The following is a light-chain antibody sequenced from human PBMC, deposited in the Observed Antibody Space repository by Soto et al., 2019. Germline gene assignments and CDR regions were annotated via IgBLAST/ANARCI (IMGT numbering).Light chain of an antibody. Sequence: EIVLTQSPATLSLSPGERATLSCRASQSVSSYLAWYQQKPGQAPRLLMYDASNRATGIPARFSGSGSGTDFTLTISSLEPEDFAVYYCQQRSNGPLTFGGGTKVEIK. CDR1: QSVSSY. CDR3: QQRSNGPLT. J-gene: IGKJ4*01. CDR2: DAS. V-gene: IGKV3-11*01.